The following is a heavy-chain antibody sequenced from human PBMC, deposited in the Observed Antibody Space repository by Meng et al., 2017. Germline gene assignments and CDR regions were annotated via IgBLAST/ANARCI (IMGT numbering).Heavy chain of an antibody. Sequence: QVHVQESGPGQVQPSQTLPLTCTVSGGSISSGGYYWSWNRQHPGKGLEWIGYIYYSGSTYYNPSRKSRVTISVDTAKNQFSLKLSSVTAADTAVYYCASKGGLSTYNWFDPWGQGTLVTVSS. CDR2: IYYSGST. CDR3: ASKGGLSTYNWFDP. J-gene: IGHJ5*02. CDR1: GGSISSGGYY. V-gene: IGHV4-31*03. D-gene: IGHD5-12*01.